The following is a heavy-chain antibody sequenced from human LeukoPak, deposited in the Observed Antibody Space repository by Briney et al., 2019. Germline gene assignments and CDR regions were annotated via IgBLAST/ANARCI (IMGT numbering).Heavy chain of an antibody. Sequence: GGSLRLSCAASGFTFSSYSMNWVRQAPGKGLEWVSYISSSSSTIYYADSVKGRFTISRDNAKNSLYLQMNSLRAEDTAVYYCARICYGDYGFDAFDIWGQGTMVTVSS. CDR2: ISSSSSTI. V-gene: IGHV3-48*01. CDR1: GFTFSSYS. J-gene: IGHJ3*02. D-gene: IGHD4-17*01. CDR3: ARICYGDYGFDAFDI.